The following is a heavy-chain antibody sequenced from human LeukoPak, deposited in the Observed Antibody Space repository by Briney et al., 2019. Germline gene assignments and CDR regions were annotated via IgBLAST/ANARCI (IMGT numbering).Heavy chain of an antibody. CDR1: DESFNDYY. CDR2: INHGGTT. V-gene: IGHV4-34*01. J-gene: IGHJ3*02. Sequence: SETLSLTCAVPDESFNDYYWSWIRQLPGKGLEWIGEINHGGTTNYNPSLKSRVTISVDTSKNQFSLKLSSVTAADTAVYYCAQFTIFGVVINAFDIWGQGTMVTVSS. CDR3: AQFTIFGVVINAFDI. D-gene: IGHD3-3*01.